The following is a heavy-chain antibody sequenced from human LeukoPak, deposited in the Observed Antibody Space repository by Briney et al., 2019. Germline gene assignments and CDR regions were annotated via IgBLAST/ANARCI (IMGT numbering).Heavy chain of an antibody. D-gene: IGHD6-19*01. J-gene: IGHJ4*02. Sequence: PGGSLRLSCAASGFTFSSYAMSWVRQAPGKGLEWVSDISGSGGSTYYADSVKGRFTISRDNSKNTLYLQVNSLRAEDTAVYYCAKDRSTEQWLVPYDYWGQGTLVTVSS. V-gene: IGHV3-23*01. CDR3: AKDRSTEQWLVPYDY. CDR2: ISGSGGST. CDR1: GFTFSSYA.